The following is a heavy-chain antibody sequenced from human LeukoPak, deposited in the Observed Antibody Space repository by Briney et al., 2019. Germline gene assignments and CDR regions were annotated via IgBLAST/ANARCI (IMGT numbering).Heavy chain of an antibody. CDR1: GFTFSSYA. D-gene: IGHD6-19*01. Sequence: GGSLRLSCAASGFTFSSYAMSWVRQAPGTGLEWVSAISGSGGSTYYADSVKGRFTISRDNSKNTLYLQMNSLRAEDTAVYYCAKGGEKYSSGWYPHYYYYMDVWGKGTTVTVSS. V-gene: IGHV3-23*01. CDR3: AKGGEKYSSGWYPHYYYYMDV. J-gene: IGHJ6*03. CDR2: ISGSGGST.